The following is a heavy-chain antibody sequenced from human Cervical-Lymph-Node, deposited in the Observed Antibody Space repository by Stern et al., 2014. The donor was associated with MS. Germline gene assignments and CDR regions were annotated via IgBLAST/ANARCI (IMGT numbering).Heavy chain of an antibody. J-gene: IGHJ6*02. CDR2: LIPVCDAP. CDR3: ATGAHGMDV. D-gene: IGHD3-10*01. Sequence: VQLVESGAEVKKVGSSVKVSCKASGDTLSSHTLRWVRQAPGQGLGWMGWLIPVCDAPNFSQQFQGRVKITSDETTNTAHMELSSLGSEDTAVYYCATGAHGMDVWGQGTAVSVSS. V-gene: IGHV1-69*01. CDR1: GDTLSSHT.